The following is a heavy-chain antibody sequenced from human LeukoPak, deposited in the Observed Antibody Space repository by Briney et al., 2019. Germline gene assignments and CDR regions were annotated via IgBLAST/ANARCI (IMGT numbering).Heavy chain of an antibody. CDR2: IYYSGST. J-gene: IGHJ6*03. D-gene: IGHD3-22*01. V-gene: IGHV4-59*01. CDR3: ARDGYDSSGYHYYYMDV. CDR1: GGSISSYY. Sequence: SETLSLTCTVSGGSISSYYWSWIRQPPGEGLEWIGYIYYSGSTNYNPSLKSRVTISVDTSKNQFSLKLSSVTAADTAVYYCARDGYDSSGYHYYYMDVWGKGTTVTVSS.